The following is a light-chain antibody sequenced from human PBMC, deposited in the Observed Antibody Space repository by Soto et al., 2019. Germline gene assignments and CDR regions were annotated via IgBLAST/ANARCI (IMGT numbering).Light chain of an antibody. CDR1: ETIGRAY. CDR3: HHYASSPFS. V-gene: IGKV3-20*01. CDR2: ATS. Sequence: IVLTQSPGTLSLSPGERATVSCRASETIGRAYFAWYQHRPGRTPRLVLSATSNREAVIPDRFGGRGSWADFTLTFIGVEPADFGVDYCHHYASSPFSFGQGTKVEI. J-gene: IGKJ2*01.